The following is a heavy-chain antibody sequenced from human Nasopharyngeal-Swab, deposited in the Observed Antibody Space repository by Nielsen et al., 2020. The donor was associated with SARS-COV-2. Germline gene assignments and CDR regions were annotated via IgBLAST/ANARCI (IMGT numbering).Heavy chain of an antibody. V-gene: IGHV3-30*04. CDR3: ARDSLSVAAGTYYYGMDV. CDR1: GFTFSSYA. J-gene: IGHJ6*02. CDR2: ISYDGSNK. D-gene: IGHD2-15*01. Sequence: GESLKISCAASGFTFSSYAMHWVRQAPGKGLEWVAVISYDGSNKYYADSVKGRFTISRDNSKNTLTLQMNSLRAEDTAVYYCARDSLSVAAGTYYYGMDVWGQGTTVTVSS.